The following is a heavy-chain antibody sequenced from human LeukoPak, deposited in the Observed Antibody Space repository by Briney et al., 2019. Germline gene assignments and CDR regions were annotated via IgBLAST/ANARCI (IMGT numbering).Heavy chain of an antibody. J-gene: IGHJ4*02. CDR2: IYHSGST. CDR1: GYSISSGYY. Sequence: SETLSLTCAVSGYSISSGYYWGWIRQPPGKGLEWIGSIYHSGSTYYNPSLKSRVTISVDTSKNQFSLKLSSVTAADTAVYYCARQPDGSGSYYRTQMFDYWGQGTLVTVSS. D-gene: IGHD3-10*01. V-gene: IGHV4-38-2*01. CDR3: ARQPDGSGSYYRTQMFDY.